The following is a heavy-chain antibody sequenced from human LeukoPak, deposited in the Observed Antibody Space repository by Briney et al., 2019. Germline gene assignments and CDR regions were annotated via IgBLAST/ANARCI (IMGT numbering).Heavy chain of an antibody. V-gene: IGHV3-11*04. J-gene: IGHJ4*02. CDR1: GFTFNDYY. CDR3: AIVDLHTVCDIWSGCPKCFYY. D-gene: IGHD3-3*01. Sequence: GGSLRLSCAACGFTFNDYYKSWLRQAPAKALEWVSDLSSSGCNIYYAESAKGRFTISRDNAKHSLYLQMNSLSADDSALFYCAIVDLHTVCDIWSGCPKCFYYCGQGDPVTVSS. CDR2: LSSSGCNI.